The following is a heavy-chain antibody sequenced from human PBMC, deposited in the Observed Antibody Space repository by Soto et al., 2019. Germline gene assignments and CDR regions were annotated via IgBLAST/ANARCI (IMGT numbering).Heavy chain of an antibody. J-gene: IGHJ6*03. CDR1: GYSFTSYW. CDR2: IYPGDSDT. Sequence: GESLKISWKGSGYSFTSYWIGWVRQMPGKGLEWMGIIYPGDSDTRYSPSFQGQVTISADKSISTAYLQWSSLKASDTAMYYCAILDRDSYGDYLFYMDVWGKGTTVTVSS. CDR3: AILDRDSYGDYLFYMDV. V-gene: IGHV5-51*01. D-gene: IGHD4-17*01.